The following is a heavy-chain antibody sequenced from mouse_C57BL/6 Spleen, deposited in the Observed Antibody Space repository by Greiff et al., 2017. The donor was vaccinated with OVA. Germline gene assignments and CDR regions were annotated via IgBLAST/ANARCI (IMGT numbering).Heavy chain of an antibody. CDR1: GYTFTSYW. CDR3: ARSRPRDYDGDAMDY. J-gene: IGHJ4*01. Sequence: QVQLQQPGAELVKPGASVKLSCKASGYTFTSYWMQWVKQRPGQGLEWIGEIDPSDSYTNYNQKFKGKATLTVDTSSSTAYMQLSSLTSEDSAVYYCARSRPRDYDGDAMDYWGQGTSVTVSS. V-gene: IGHV1-50*01. CDR2: IDPSDSYT. D-gene: IGHD2-4*01.